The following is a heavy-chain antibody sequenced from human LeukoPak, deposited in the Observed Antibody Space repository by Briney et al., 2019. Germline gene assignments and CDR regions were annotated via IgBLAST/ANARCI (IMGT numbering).Heavy chain of an antibody. CDR1: GGSFSGYY. CDR2: INHSGST. D-gene: IGHD3-10*01. V-gene: IGHV4-34*01. CDR3: ARGLWFGDENPPYFDY. Sequence: MSSETLSLTCAVYGGSFSGYYWSWIRQPPGKGLEWIGEINHSGSTNYNPSLKSRVTISADTSRNQFSLKLSSVTAADTAVYYCARGLWFGDENPPYFDYWGQGILVTVSS. J-gene: IGHJ4*02.